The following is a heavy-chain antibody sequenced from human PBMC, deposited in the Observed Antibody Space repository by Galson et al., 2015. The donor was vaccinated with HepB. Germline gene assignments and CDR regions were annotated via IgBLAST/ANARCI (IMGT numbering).Heavy chain of an antibody. D-gene: IGHD1-1*01. CDR2: ISYDGSNK. V-gene: IGHV3-30-3*01. CDR3: ARGGDWNAFDY. CDR1: GFTFSNYV. Sequence: SLRLSCAASGFTFSNYVMHWVRQAPGKGLEWVAFISYDGSNKNYADSVKGRFTISSDNSKSTLHLEMSSLKTEDMAVYYCARGGDWNAFDYWGQGTLVTVSS. J-gene: IGHJ4*02.